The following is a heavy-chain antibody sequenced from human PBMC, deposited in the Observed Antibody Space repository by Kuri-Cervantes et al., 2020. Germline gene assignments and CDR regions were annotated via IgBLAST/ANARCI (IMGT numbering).Heavy chain of an antibody. J-gene: IGHJ6*02. V-gene: IGHV3-20*04. CDR2: INWNGGST. Sequence: GESLKISCAASGFTLSSYAMSWVRQAPGKGLEWVSGINWNGGSTGYADSVKGRFTISRDNTKNSLYLQMSTLRAEDTAVYYCARGIRVKLMDVWGQGTTVTVSS. CDR1: GFTLSSYA. CDR3: ARGIRVKLMDV. D-gene: IGHD3-10*01.